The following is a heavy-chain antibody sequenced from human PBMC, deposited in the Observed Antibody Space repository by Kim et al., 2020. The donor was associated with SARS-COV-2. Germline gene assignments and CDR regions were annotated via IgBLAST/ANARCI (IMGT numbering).Heavy chain of an antibody. Sequence: TYYAEAVKGRFTIYSDNSNNTVFLQMSSLRAVDTAIYYCARTSSTFKFPTWGQGTLVTVSS. J-gene: IGHJ5*02. D-gene: IGHD6-6*01. CDR3: ARTSSTFKFPT. V-gene: IGHV3-53*01. CDR2: T.